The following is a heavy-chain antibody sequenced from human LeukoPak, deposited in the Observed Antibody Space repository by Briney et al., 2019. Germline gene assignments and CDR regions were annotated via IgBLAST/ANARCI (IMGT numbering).Heavy chain of an antibody. J-gene: IGHJ6*04. D-gene: IGHD5-12*01. CDR2: ISFDGSNK. Sequence: GGSLRLSCAASGFTFSSYGMHWVRQAPGKGLEWVAVISFDGSNKYYADSVKGRFTISTDNSKNTLYLEMNSLRAEDTAVYYCAKGGYDSYYYNGMDVWGKGTTVTVSS. CDR3: AKGGYDSYYYNGMDV. CDR1: GFTFSSYG. V-gene: IGHV3-30*18.